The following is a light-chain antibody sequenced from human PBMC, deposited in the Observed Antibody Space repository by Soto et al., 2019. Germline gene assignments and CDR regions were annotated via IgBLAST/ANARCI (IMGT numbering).Light chain of an antibody. J-gene: IGLJ2*01. Sequence: QAVVTQEPSLTVSPGGTVTLTCDSSTGTVTRDHFPYWFQQKPGQAPRTLIYDTNIKHFWIPARFSGSLLGGKAALTLSGAQPDDEADYYCLLSYDSVRVFGGGTQLTVL. CDR3: LLSYDSVRV. CDR1: TGTVTRDHF. CDR2: DTN. V-gene: IGLV7-46*01.